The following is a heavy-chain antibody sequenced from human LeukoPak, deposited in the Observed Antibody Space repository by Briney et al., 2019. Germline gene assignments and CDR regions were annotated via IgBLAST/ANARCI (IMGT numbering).Heavy chain of an antibody. CDR2: INHSGST. D-gene: IGHD3-10*01. V-gene: IGHV4-34*01. Sequence: SETLSLTCAVYGGSFSGYYWSWIRQPPGKGLEWIGEINHSGSTNYNPSLKSRVTISVDTSKNQFSLKLSSVTAADTAVYYCARGFYGSGSDYNGMDYWGQGTLVTVSS. CDR1: GGSFSGYY. CDR3: ARGFYGSGSDYNGMDY. J-gene: IGHJ4*02.